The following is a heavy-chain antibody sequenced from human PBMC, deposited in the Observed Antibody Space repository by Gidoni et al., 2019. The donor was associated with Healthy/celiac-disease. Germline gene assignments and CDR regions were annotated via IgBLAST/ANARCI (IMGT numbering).Heavy chain of an antibody. J-gene: IGHJ5*02. CDR2: FYTSGST. CDR3: ASGDILTGLTS. D-gene: IGHD3-9*01. CDR1: VRPIISGSYY. Sequence: QVQLQESGPGLVKPSQTLSLTCPVTVRPIISGSYYWRWIRKPAGKGLEWIGRFYTSGSTNYNPSLKCRVTISVDTFNNQCSLKLSSVTAADTAVYYCASGDILTGLTSWGQGTLVTVSS. V-gene: IGHV4-61*02.